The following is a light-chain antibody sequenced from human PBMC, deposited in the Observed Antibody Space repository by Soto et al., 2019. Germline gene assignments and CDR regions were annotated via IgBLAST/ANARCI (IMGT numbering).Light chain of an antibody. Sequence: DIVMTQSPDSLAVSLGERATINCKSSQSVLYSSNNKYYLAWYQQKPGQPPKLLIYRASTRESGVPDRFSGSGSGTDFTLTISSLQAEDVAVYYCQQYYSTLPTFGQGTKVEIK. CDR3: QQYYSTLPT. CDR2: RAS. V-gene: IGKV4-1*01. CDR1: QSVLYSSNNKYY. J-gene: IGKJ1*01.